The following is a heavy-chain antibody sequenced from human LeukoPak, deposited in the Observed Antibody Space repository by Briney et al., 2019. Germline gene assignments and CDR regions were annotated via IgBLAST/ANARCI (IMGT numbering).Heavy chain of an antibody. Sequence: SETLSLICTVSGGSISSYYWRWIRQLPGKRLEWIGYIYYSGSTNYNPALKSRVTITVDTSKNQLSLKLSSVTAADTAVYYCARSYDSSGYYYYGMDVWGQGTTVTVSS. J-gene: IGHJ6*02. D-gene: IGHD3-22*01. CDR2: IYYSGST. CDR1: GGSISSYY. V-gene: IGHV4-59*01. CDR3: ARSYDSSGYYYYGMDV.